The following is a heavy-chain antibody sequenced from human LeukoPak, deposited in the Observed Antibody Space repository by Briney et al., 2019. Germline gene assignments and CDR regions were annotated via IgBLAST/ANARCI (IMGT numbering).Heavy chain of an antibody. CDR3: ARDQNPGVYFDY. CDR2: IYTSGST. V-gene: IGHV4-4*07. J-gene: IGHJ4*02. CDR1: GGSISSYY. D-gene: IGHD1-14*01. Sequence: SETLSLTCTVSGGSISSYYWSCIRQPAGKGLEWIGRIYTSGSTNYNPSLKSRVTMSVDTSKNQFSLKLSSVTAADTAVYYCARDQNPGVYFDYWGQGTLVTVSS.